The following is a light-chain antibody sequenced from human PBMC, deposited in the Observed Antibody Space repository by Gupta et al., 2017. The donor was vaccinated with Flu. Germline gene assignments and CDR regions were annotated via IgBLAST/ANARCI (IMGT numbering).Light chain of an antibody. V-gene: IGKV3-11*01. J-gene: IGKJ4*01. Sequence: IVLTQSPATLSLSSRERATLSCRASQNVGRQLDWYQQKPGRAPRLVIHDVSSRAAGIPARFSGSGSGTEFTLTISRLEPEEFAVYFCLQLSLWPLTFGRGTRVEI. CDR3: LQLSLWPLT. CDR1: QNVGRQ. CDR2: DVS.